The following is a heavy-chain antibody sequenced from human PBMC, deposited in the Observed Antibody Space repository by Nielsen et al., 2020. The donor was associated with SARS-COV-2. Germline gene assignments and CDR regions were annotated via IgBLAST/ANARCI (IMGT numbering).Heavy chain of an antibody. V-gene: IGHV3-30-3*01. CDR2: ISYDGSNK. Sequence: GGSLRLSCAASGFTFSSYAMHWVRQAPGKGLEWVAVISYDGSNKYYADSVKGRFTISRDNSKNTLYLQLNSLRVDDTAIYYCAKEKDSSGWFDYWGQGTLVTVSS. CDR1: GFTFSSYA. J-gene: IGHJ4*02. CDR3: AKEKDSSGWFDY. D-gene: IGHD3-22*01.